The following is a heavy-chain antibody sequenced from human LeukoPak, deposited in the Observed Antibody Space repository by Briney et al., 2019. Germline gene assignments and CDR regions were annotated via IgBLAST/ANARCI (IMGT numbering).Heavy chain of an antibody. CDR1: GGSISSYY. Sequence: PSETLSLTCTVSGGSISSYYWSWIRQPPGKGLEWIGYIYYSGSTNYNPSLKSRVTISVDTSKNQFSLKLSSVTAADMAVYYCARGQLERRIGWFDPWGQGTLVTVSS. D-gene: IGHD1-1*01. J-gene: IGHJ5*02. CDR3: ARGQLERRIGWFDP. CDR2: IYYSGST. V-gene: IGHV4-59*01.